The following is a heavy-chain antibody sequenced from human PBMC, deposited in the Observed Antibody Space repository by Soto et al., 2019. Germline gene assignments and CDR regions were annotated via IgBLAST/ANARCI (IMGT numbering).Heavy chain of an antibody. CDR3: ARRNGGYPFYD. CDR1: GGSISSINYY. V-gene: IGHV4-39*01. Sequence: PSETLSLTCTVSGGSISSINYYWGWIRQPPGKGLEWIGSMYYSGSTYYNPSLKSRVTISVDTSKNQFSLKLSSVTAADTAVYYCARRNGGYPFYDRGQGTLVTVSS. D-gene: IGHD2-15*01. J-gene: IGHJ4*02. CDR2: MYYSGST.